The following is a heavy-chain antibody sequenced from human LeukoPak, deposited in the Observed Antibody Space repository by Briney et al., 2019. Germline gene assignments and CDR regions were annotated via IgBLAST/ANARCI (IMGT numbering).Heavy chain of an antibody. CDR1: GFTFSSYA. V-gene: IGHV3-30*04. D-gene: IGHD1-26*01. CDR2: ISYDGSNK. J-gene: IGHJ6*03. Sequence: PGGSLRLSCAASGFTFSSYAMHWIRQAPGKGLEWVAVISYDGSNKYYADSVKGRFTISRDNSKNTLYLQMNSLRAEDTAVYYCARQVGATQHYYYYYYMDVWGKGTTVTVSS. CDR3: ARQVGATQHYYYYYYMDV.